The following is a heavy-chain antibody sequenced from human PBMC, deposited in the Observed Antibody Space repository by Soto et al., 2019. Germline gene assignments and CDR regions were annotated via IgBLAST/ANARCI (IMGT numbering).Heavy chain of an antibody. CDR3: TRYGYRRSYDFDY. CDR2: TYYRSKWYS. V-gene: IGHV6-1*01. D-gene: IGHD6-6*01. CDR1: GDSVSDNSAA. Sequence: QVQLQQSGPGLVKPSQTLSLTCAISGDSVSDNSAAWNWIRQSPSRGLEWLGRTYYRSKWYSDYAIAVKSRITINPPTSKNQFSLPLNSVTPEDTAVYYCTRYGYRRSYDFDYWGQGTLVTVSS. J-gene: IGHJ4*02.